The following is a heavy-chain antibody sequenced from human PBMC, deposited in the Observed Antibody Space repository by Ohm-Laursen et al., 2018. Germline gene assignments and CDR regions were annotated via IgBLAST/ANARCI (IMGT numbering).Heavy chain of an antibody. V-gene: IGHV3-30*18. CDR2: ISYDGSNK. Sequence: SLRLSCTASGFTFSSYGMHWVRQAPGKGLEWVALISYDGSNKYYADSVKGRFAISRDNSKNTLYLQMNSLRAEDTAVYYCAKPSSTGYFQHWGQGTLVTVSS. J-gene: IGHJ1*01. CDR3: AKPSSTGYFQH. D-gene: IGHD4-17*01. CDR1: GFTFSSYG.